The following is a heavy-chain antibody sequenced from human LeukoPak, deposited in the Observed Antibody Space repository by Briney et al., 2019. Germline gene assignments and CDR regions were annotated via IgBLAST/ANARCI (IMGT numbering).Heavy chain of an antibody. J-gene: IGHJ4*02. CDR1: EFKFGDYS. CDR3: AIVGGLWFAELFALFDK. V-gene: IGHV3-21*01. D-gene: IGHD3-10*01. Sequence: GGSLRLSCEASEFKFGDYSMNWVRQAPGKGLEWVSSISASTGYIHYADSVRGRFTISRDNAKNSLYLQMNSLSAEGTAVYYGAIVGGLWFAELFALFDKGGQGILVIVSA. CDR2: ISASTGYI.